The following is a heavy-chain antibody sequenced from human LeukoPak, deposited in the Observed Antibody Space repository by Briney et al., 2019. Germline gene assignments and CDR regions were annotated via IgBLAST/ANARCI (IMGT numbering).Heavy chain of an antibody. CDR1: GFTFNNYA. V-gene: IGHV3-23*01. J-gene: IGHJ4*02. Sequence: PGGSLRLSCAASGFTFNNYAMTWVRQAPGKGLEWVSTISDSVSGGSTYYADSVKGRFTISRDNSKNTLYLQMNSLRAEDTAVYYCARALTITTNFDCWGQGTLVTVSS. CDR3: ARALTITTNFDC. CDR2: ISDSVSGGST. D-gene: IGHD4-11*01.